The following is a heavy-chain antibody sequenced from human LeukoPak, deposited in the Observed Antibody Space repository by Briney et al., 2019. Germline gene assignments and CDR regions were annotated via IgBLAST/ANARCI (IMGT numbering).Heavy chain of an antibody. CDR3: ARDGGLYSSSWWDDAFDI. Sequence: PGGSLRLSCAASGFTFSSYAMSWVRQAPGKGLEWVSAISGSGSSTYYADSVKGRFTISRDNAKNSLYLQMNSLRAEDTAVYYCARDGGLYSSSWWDDAFDIWGQGTMVTVSS. J-gene: IGHJ3*02. CDR2: ISGSGSST. CDR1: GFTFSSYA. V-gene: IGHV3-23*01. D-gene: IGHD6-13*01.